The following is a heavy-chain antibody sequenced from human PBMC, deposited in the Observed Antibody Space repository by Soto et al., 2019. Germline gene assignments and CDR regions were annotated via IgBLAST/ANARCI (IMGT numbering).Heavy chain of an antibody. Sequence: PGGSLRLSCTASGFTFGDYAMSWVSQAPGKWLGWVGFIRSKAYGGTTEYAASVKGRFTISRDDSKSIAYLQMNSLKTEDTAVYYCTRVRRWLRDFDYWGQGTLVTVSS. CDR3: TRVRRWLRDFDY. CDR1: GFTFGDYA. CDR2: IRSKAYGGTT. D-gene: IGHD5-12*01. V-gene: IGHV3-49*04. J-gene: IGHJ4*02.